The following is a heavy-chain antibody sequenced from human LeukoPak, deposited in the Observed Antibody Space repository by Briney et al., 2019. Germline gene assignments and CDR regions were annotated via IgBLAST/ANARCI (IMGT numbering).Heavy chain of an antibody. CDR3: AKVPITVTRNFDY. V-gene: IGHV3-23*01. CDR1: GFIFSNYV. CDR2: ISGSGGQT. D-gene: IGHD4-17*01. Sequence: GDPLRLFCAASGFIFSNYVVGCVRTAPGKGLEWVSSISGSGGQTYYADSVKGRFTISRDDSKNTLYLQMNSLRAEDTAVYYCAKVPITVTRNFDYWGQGTLVTVSS. J-gene: IGHJ4*02.